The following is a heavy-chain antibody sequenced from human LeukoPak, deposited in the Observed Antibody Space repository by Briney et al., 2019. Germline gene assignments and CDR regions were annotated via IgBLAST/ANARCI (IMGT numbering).Heavy chain of an antibody. CDR3: ARGGLDWNGFDY. V-gene: IGHV3-48*03. Sequence: GGSLRLSCAASGFTFISYEMNWVRQAPGKGLEGVSYISSSGSTIYYADSVKGRLTISRDNAKNSLYLQMNSLRAEDTAVYYCARGGLDWNGFDYWGQGTLVTVSS. D-gene: IGHD1-1*01. CDR1: GFTFISYE. CDR2: ISSSGSTI. J-gene: IGHJ4*02.